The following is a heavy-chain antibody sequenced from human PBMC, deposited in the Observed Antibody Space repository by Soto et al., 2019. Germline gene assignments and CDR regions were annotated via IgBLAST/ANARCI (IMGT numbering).Heavy chain of an antibody. J-gene: IGHJ4*02. V-gene: IGHV3-33*01. CDR3: ARGKADSSGWYYFDY. CDR1: GFTFSTYG. Sequence: QVPLVESGGGVVQPGRSLRLSCAASGFTFSTYGMHWVRQAPGKGLEWVAVIWYDGSNKFYADSVKGRFTISRDNSKNTVYLQMNSLRAEDTAVYYCARGKADSSGWYYFDYWGQGTLVPVSS. D-gene: IGHD6-19*01. CDR2: IWYDGSNK.